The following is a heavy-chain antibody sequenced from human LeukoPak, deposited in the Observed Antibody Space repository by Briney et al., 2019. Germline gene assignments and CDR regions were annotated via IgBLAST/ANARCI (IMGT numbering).Heavy chain of an antibody. Sequence: SETLSLTCTVSGGSISSSSYYWGWIRQPPGKGLEWLGSIYYSGSTYYNPSLKSRVTISVDTSKNQFSLKLSSVTAADTAVYYCARETTTSGRFDPWGQGTLVTVSS. V-gene: IGHV4-39*07. CDR3: ARETTTSGRFDP. J-gene: IGHJ5*02. D-gene: IGHD1-26*01. CDR2: IYYSGST. CDR1: GGSISSSSYY.